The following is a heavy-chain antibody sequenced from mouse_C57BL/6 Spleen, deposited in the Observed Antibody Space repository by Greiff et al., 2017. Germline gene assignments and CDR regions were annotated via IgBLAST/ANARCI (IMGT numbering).Heavy chain of an antibody. CDR2: INPSTGGT. CDR1: GYSFTGYY. V-gene: IGHV1-42*01. Sequence: EVQLQQSGPELVKPGASVKISCKASGYSFTGYYMNWVKQSPEKSLEWIGEINPSTGGTTYNQKFKAKATLTVDNSSSTAYMQLKSLTSEDSAVYYCAILYYGSSYGAYWGQGTLVTVSA. CDR3: AILYYGSSYGAY. D-gene: IGHD1-1*01. J-gene: IGHJ3*01.